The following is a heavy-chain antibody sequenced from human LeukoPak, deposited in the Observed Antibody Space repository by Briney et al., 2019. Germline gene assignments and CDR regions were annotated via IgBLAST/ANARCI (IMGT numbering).Heavy chain of an antibody. V-gene: IGHV1-69*06. CDR2: IIPIFGTA. CDR1: GGTFSSYA. Sequence: GASVNVSCKASGGTFSSYAISWVRQAPGQGLEWMGGIIPIFGTANYAQKFQGRVTITADKSTSTAYMELSSLRSEDTAVYYCARPETGPSGTRLDYWGQGTLVTVSS. J-gene: IGHJ4*02. CDR3: ARPETGPSGTRLDY. D-gene: IGHD6-19*01.